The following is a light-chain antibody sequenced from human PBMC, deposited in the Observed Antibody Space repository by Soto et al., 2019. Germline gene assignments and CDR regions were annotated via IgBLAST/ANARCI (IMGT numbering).Light chain of an antibody. Sequence: EIVLTQSPGTLSLSPGERATLSCRASQSFSNTYLAWYQQKPGQAPRLLIYDASSRATGIPDRFSGSGSGTDFTLTISRLEPEDFAVYYCQQYGRSPGLFTFGPGTKVDIK. CDR1: QSFSNTY. CDR3: QQYGRSPGLFT. J-gene: IGKJ3*01. V-gene: IGKV3-20*01. CDR2: DAS.